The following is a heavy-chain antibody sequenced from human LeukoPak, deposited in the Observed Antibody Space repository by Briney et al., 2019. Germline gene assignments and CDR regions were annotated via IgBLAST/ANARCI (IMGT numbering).Heavy chain of an antibody. CDR3: ARQLELLAYFDY. CDR2: IIPIFGTA. J-gene: IGHJ4*02. D-gene: IGHD1-7*01. Sequence: SVKVSCKASGGTFSSYAISWVRQARGQGLECMGGIIPIFGTANYAQKFQGKVTITADESTSTAYMELSSLRSEETAVYYCARQLELLAYFDYWGQGTLVTVSS. V-gene: IGHV1-69*13. CDR1: GGTFSSYA.